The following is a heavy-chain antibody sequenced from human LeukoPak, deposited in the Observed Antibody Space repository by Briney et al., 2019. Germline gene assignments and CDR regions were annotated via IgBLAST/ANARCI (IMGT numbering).Heavy chain of an antibody. V-gene: IGHV4-39*07. CDR1: GGSISSSDYY. CDR2: IYHSGST. CDR3: ARLYCSSTSCNYYYYYMDV. J-gene: IGHJ6*03. Sequence: KSSETLSLTCTVSGGSISSSDYYWGWIRQPPGKGLEWIGSIYHSGSTYYNPSLKSRVTISVDTSKNQISLKLSSVTAADTAVYYCARLYCSSTSCNYYYYYMDVWGKGTTVTVSS. D-gene: IGHD2-2*01.